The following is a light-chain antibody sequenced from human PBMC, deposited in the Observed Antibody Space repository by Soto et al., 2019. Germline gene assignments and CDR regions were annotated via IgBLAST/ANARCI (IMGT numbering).Light chain of an antibody. CDR1: SSDVGRYNY. CDR3: SSYTTSTTLV. CDR2: DVS. Sequence: QSALTQPASVSGSPGQSITISCTGTSSDVGRYNYVSWYQQYPGKAPKLMIYDVSNRPSGVFNRFSGSKSGNTASLTISGLQAEDEADYYCSSYTTSTTLVFGGGTKLTV. J-gene: IGLJ3*02. V-gene: IGLV2-14*03.